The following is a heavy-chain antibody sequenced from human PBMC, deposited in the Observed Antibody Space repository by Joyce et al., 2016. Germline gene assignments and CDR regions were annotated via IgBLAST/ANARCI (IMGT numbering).Heavy chain of an antibody. Sequence: QVQLLQSGAEVKKPGASVKVSCKTSGYTFSNHAMNWVRQAAGQRLEWMGWINVSNGNTKYSQKFQDRVTITRDTSATTVYMELNSLKSDDTGLYYCARVNKRWLQLWFFDYWGQGTLITVSS. D-gene: IGHD5-18*01. J-gene: IGHJ4*02. V-gene: IGHV1-3*01. CDR3: ARVNKRWLQLWFFDY. CDR2: INVSNGNT. CDR1: GYTFSNHA.